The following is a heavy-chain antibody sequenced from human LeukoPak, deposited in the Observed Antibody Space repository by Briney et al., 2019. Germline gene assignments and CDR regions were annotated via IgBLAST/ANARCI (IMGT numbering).Heavy chain of an antibody. D-gene: IGHD6-19*01. CDR3: AKEGGSGGWYGPYYFDY. CDR1: GFTFSSSA. J-gene: IGHJ4*02. V-gene: IGHV3-23*01. Sequence: GGSLRLSCAASGFTFSSSAMSWVRQVPGKGLEWVSGISASGGSTSYADSVKGRFTISRDNSKNTLYLQMNSLRAEDTAVYYCAKEGGSGGWYGPYYFDYWGQGTLVTVSS. CDR2: ISASGGST.